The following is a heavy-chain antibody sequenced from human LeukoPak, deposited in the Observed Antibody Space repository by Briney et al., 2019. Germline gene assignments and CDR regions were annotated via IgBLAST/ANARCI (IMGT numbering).Heavy chain of an antibody. Sequence: GGSLRLSCAASGFTFSSYAMSWVRQAPGKGLEWVSAISGSGGSTYYADSVKGRVTISRHNSKNTLYLQMNSLRAEDTAVYYCAKDRRIAVAGTTFDYWGQGTLVTVSS. V-gene: IGHV3-23*01. J-gene: IGHJ4*02. CDR3: AKDRRIAVAGTTFDY. CDR2: ISGSGGST. CDR1: GFTFSSYA. D-gene: IGHD6-19*01.